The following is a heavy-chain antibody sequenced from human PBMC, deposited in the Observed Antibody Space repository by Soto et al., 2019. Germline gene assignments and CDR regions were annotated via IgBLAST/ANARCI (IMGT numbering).Heavy chain of an antibody. Sequence: EVQLVESGGGLVKPAGSLRLSCAASGITFGGYTMNWVRQAPGKGLEWVSSISGSSGFIYYTEAVKGRFTISRDNARNALYRQMNSLRAEDTAVYYCARHGKPGVGEWDVDCWGQGALVTVSS. D-gene: IGHD3-10*01. V-gene: IGHV3-21*01. CDR2: ISGSSGFI. J-gene: IGHJ4*02. CDR3: ARHGKPGVGEWDVDC. CDR1: GITFGGYT.